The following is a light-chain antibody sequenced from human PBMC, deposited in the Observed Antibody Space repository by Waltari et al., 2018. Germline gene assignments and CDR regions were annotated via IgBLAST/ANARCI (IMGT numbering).Light chain of an antibody. J-gene: IGLJ1*01. V-gene: IGLV3-21*04. CDR1: NIGSYS. CDR2: YDS. CDR3: QVWHAAIDPGV. Sequence: SYVLTQPPSVSVAPGETARITCGGDNIGSYSVHWYQQKPGQAPVLVIFYDSDRPSGISGRFSGSNAGNTATLTISRVEAGDEANYYCQVWHAAIDPGVFGTGTEVTV.